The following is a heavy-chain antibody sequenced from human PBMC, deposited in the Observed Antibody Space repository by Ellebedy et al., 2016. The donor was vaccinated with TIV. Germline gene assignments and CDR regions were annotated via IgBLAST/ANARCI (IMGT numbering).Heavy chain of an antibody. J-gene: IGHJ4*02. CDR2: INNNGGST. D-gene: IGHD2/OR15-2a*01. CDR3: ARGVLSGY. CDR1: GFTFSSFA. V-gene: IGHV3-64*04. Sequence: GESLKISCSASGFTFSSFAMHWIRQAPGKGLEYVSAINNNGGSTFYADLVKGRFTVSRDNSKNTVYLQMNSLRAEDTAVYYCARGVLSGYWGQGTLVTVSS.